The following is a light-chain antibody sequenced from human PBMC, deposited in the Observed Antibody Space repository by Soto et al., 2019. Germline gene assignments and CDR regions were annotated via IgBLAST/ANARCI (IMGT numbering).Light chain of an antibody. Sequence: DIQMTQSPSSLSASVGDRFTITCRASQNINNYLNWYQQKPGRAPKLLIYDPSNLEAGVPSRFRGSGSGTDFTFTISRLQPEDIATYYCQQYENLPTFGQGTRLEIK. CDR1: QNINNY. CDR2: DPS. V-gene: IGKV1-33*01. CDR3: QQYENLPT. J-gene: IGKJ5*01.